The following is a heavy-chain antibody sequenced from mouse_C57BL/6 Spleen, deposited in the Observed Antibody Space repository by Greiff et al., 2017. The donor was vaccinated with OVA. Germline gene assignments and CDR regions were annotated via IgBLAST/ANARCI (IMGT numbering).Heavy chain of an antibody. CDR2: ISNGGGST. D-gene: IGHD2-3*01. J-gene: IGHJ1*03. CDR3: ARWGLLRGYFDV. Sequence: EVQRVESGGGLVQPGGSLKLSCAASGFTFSDYYMYWVRQTPEKRLEWVAYISNGGGSTYYPDTVKGRFTISRDNAKNTLYLQMSRLKSEDTAMYYCARWGLLRGYFDVWGTGTTVTVSS. V-gene: IGHV5-12*01. CDR1: GFTFSDYY.